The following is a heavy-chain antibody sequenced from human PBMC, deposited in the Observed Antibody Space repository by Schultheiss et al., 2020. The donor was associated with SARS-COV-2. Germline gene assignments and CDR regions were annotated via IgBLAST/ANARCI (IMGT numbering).Heavy chain of an antibody. CDR1: GGSLNNYY. J-gene: IGHJ5*02. CDR3: ARDLGPNWFDP. CDR2: IHYSGNT. Sequence: SETLSLTCTVSGGSLNNYYWSWIRQPPGKGLEWIGYIHYSGNTNYNPSLKSRVTISVDTSKNQFSLKLSSVTAADTAVYYCARDLGPNWFDPWGQGTLVTVSS. D-gene: IGHD7-27*01. V-gene: IGHV4-59*12.